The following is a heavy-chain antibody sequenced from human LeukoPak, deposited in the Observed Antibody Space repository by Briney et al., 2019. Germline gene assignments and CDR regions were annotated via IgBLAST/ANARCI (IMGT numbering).Heavy chain of an antibody. Sequence: AGGSLRLSCAASGLIFSSYVMSWVRQAPGKGLEWVSYISSSSNTIYYADSVKGRFTISRDNAKNSLYLQMNSLRDEDTAVYYCARDILTKQAYSGYDNWGQGTLVTVSS. CDR3: ARDILTKQAYSGYDN. J-gene: IGHJ4*02. CDR2: ISSSSNTI. D-gene: IGHD5-12*01. V-gene: IGHV3-48*02. CDR1: GLIFSSYV.